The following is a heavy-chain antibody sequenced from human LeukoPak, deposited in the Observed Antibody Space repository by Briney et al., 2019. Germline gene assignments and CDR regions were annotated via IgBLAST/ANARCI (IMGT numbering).Heavy chain of an antibody. CDR1: GFTFSSYW. CDR2: VNSDGSST. Sequence: PGGSLRLSCAASGFTFSSYWMHWVRQAPGKGLVWVSRVNSDGSSTTYADSVKRRFTISRDNAKNTLYLQMNSLRAEDTAVYYCARGSTQYSSGWYGLDYWGQGTLVTVSS. V-gene: IGHV3-74*01. J-gene: IGHJ4*02. D-gene: IGHD6-19*01. CDR3: ARGSTQYSSGWYGLDY.